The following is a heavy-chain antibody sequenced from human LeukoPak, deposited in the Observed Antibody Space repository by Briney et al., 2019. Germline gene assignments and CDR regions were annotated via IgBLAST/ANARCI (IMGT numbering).Heavy chain of an antibody. J-gene: IGHJ4*02. CDR2: IWYDGSNK. V-gene: IGHV3-33*01. CDR3: ARDNGGTSYDSSGYYPAGDY. CDR1: GFTFSSYG. Sequence: GSLRLSCAVSGFTFSSYGMHWVRQAPGNGLEWVAVIWYDGSNKYYADSVKGRFTISRDNSKNTLYLQMNSLRAEDTAVYYCARDNGGTSYDSSGYYPAGDYWGQGTLVTVSS. D-gene: IGHD3-22*01.